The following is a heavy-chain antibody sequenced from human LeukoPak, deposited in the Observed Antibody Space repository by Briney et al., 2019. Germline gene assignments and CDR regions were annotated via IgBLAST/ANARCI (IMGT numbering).Heavy chain of an antibody. CDR3: ARDYYDSSGYYSYFDL. D-gene: IGHD3-22*01. CDR2: IYYSGST. J-gene: IGHJ2*01. Sequence: SETLSLTCTVSGGSISSYYWSWIRQPPGKGLEWIGYIYYSGSTSYNPSLKSRVTISVDTSKNQFSLKLSSVTAADTAVYYCARDYYDSSGYYSYFDLWGCGTLVTVSS. V-gene: IGHV4-59*01. CDR1: GGSISSYY.